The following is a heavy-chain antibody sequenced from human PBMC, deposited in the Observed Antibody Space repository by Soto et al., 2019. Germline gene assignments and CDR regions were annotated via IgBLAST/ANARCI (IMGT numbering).Heavy chain of an antibody. CDR2: IYYSGST. J-gene: IGHJ4*02. CDR3: ARGGHSSRWYDFDY. Sequence: SETLSLTCTVSGGSISSYYWSWIRQPPGKGLEWIGDIYYSGSTNYNPSLKSRVTISVDTSKNQFSLKLSSVTAADTAVYYCARGGHSSRWYDFDYWGQGTLVTVSS. CDR1: GGSISSYY. D-gene: IGHD6-19*01. V-gene: IGHV4-59*01.